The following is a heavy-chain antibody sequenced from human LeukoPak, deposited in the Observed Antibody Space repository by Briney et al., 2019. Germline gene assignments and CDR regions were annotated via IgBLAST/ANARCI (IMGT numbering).Heavy chain of an antibody. V-gene: IGHV1-69*04. J-gene: IGHJ5*02. D-gene: IGHD2-2*01. CDR1: GYTLTELS. Sequence: GASVKVSCKVSGYTLTELSMHWVRQAPGQGLEWMGRIIPILGIANYAQKFQGRVTITADKSTSTAYMELSSLRSEDTAVYYCARDFLNCSSTSCFMNWFDPWGQGTLVTVSS. CDR2: IIPILGIA. CDR3: ARDFLNCSSTSCFMNWFDP.